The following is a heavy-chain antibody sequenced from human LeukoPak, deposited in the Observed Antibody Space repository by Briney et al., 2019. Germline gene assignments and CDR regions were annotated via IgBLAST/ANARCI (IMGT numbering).Heavy chain of an antibody. Sequence: SVKVSCKASGGTFSSYAISWVRQAPGQGLEWMGGIIPIFGTANYAQKFQGRVTITTDESTSTAYMGLSSLRSEDTAVYYCARAGGDSDAFDIWGQGTMVTVSS. D-gene: IGHD2-21*02. CDR1: GGTFSSYA. CDR3: ARAGGDSDAFDI. CDR2: IIPIFGTA. V-gene: IGHV1-69*05. J-gene: IGHJ3*02.